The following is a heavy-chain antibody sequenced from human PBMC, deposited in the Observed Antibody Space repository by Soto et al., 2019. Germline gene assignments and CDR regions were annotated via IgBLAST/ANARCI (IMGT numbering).Heavy chain of an antibody. V-gene: IGHV4-39*01. CDR3: TGRRFGVWGFTTMDV. D-gene: IGHD3-16*01. CDR2: IYSSGST. J-gene: IGHJ6*02. Sequence: SETLSLTCTVSGGSIGGGNYFWGGIRQSPGTGLEWLGTIYSSGSTYYNPSLKSRITMSLDTSKNQFSLNLGSVTAADTAFSYCTGRRFGVWGFTTMDVWGRGTTVTVSS. CDR1: GGSIGGGNYF.